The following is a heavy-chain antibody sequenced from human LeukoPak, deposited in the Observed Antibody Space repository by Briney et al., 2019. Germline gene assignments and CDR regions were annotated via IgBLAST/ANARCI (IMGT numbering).Heavy chain of an antibody. V-gene: IGHV3-74*01. J-gene: IGHJ3*02. D-gene: IGHD4-17*01. CDR2: INSDGSST. CDR1: GFTFSSSW. Sequence: GGSLRLSCAASGFTFSSSWMHWVRQAPGKGLVWVSRINSDGSSTSYADSVKGRFTISRDNAKNTLYLQMNSLRAEDTAVYYCARTKTYGAFDIWGQGTMVTVSS. CDR3: ARTKTYGAFDI.